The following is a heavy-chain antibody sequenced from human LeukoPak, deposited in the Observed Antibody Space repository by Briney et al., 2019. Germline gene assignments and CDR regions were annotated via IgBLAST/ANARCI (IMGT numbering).Heavy chain of an antibody. Sequence: GGSLILSCAASGFTFSSYAMHWARQAPGKGLEWVAVTSHDATYKYYADSVKGRFSISRDNSQSTVDLQMNSLRAEDTAVYYCARRRLSVRRGVTGPPDFWGHGTLVTVSS. J-gene: IGHJ5*01. V-gene: IGHV3-30*04. D-gene: IGHD3-10*01. CDR1: GFTFSSYA. CDR2: TSHDATYK. CDR3: ARRRLSVRRGVTGPPDF.